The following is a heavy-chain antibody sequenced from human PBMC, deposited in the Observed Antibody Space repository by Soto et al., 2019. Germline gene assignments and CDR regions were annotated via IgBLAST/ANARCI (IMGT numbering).Heavy chain of an antibody. J-gene: IGHJ6*02. Sequence: ASVQVSCKASGYTFTGYYMHWVRQAPGQGLEWMGWVNPNSGGTNYAQKFQGWVTMTRDTSISTAYMELSRLRSDDTAVYYCARGERITGIAGYYYGMDVWGQGTTVTVSS. V-gene: IGHV1-2*04. D-gene: IGHD1-20*01. CDR3: ARGERITGIAGYYYGMDV. CDR1: GYTFTGYY. CDR2: VNPNSGGT.